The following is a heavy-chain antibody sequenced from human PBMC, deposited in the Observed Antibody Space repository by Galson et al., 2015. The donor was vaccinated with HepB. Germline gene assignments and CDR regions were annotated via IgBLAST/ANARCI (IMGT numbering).Heavy chain of an antibody. CDR2: ISSSSSYI. J-gene: IGHJ6*02. CDR3: ARGWDIVVVVAADYGMDV. V-gene: IGHV3-21*01. D-gene: IGHD2-15*01. Sequence: SLRLSCAASGFTFSSYSMNWVRQAPGKGLEWVSSISSSSSYIYYADSVKGRFTIARDNAKNSLYLQMNSLRAEATAVYYCARGWDIVVVVAADYGMDVWGQGTTVTVSS. CDR1: GFTFSSYS.